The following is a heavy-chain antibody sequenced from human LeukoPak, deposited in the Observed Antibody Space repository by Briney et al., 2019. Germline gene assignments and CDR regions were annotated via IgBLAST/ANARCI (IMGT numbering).Heavy chain of an antibody. CDR1: GYTFTGYY. CDR2: INPNSGGT. V-gene: IGHV1-2*02. D-gene: IGHD3-10*01. CDR3: ARVEAGITMVRGVMGYNWFDP. Sequence: EASVKVSCKASGYTFTGYYMHWVRQAPGQGLEWMGWINPNSGGTNYAQKFQGRVTMTRDTSISTAYMELSRLRSDDTAVYYCARVEAGITMVRGVMGYNWFDPWGQGTLVTVSS. J-gene: IGHJ5*02.